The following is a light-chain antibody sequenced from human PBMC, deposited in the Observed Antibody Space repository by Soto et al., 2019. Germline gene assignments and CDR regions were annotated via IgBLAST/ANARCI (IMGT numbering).Light chain of an antibody. CDR2: DAS. V-gene: IGKV3-11*01. CDR3: QQRSSWPPPT. CDR1: QSVNSY. J-gene: IGKJ4*01. Sequence: EIVLTQSPATLSLSPGERATLSCRASQSVNSYLAWYQQRPGQAPRLLIYDASNRATGIPARFSGSGSGTDFTLTISSIEPEDFAIYYCQQRSSWPPPTFGGGTRVDMK.